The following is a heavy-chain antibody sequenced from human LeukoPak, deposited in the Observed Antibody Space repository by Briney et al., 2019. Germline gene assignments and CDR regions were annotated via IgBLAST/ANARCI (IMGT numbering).Heavy chain of an antibody. CDR2: ISPYNGNT. V-gene: IGHV1-18*01. Sequence: ASVNVSCKPSGYTFTSYGISWVRQAPGQGVAWMGWISPYNGNTNYAQKLQGRVTMTTDTSTSTAYMELRSLRSDDTGVYYCARDVGLYYYGSGSYSPNNWFDPWGQGTLVTVSS. D-gene: IGHD3-10*01. J-gene: IGHJ5*02. CDR1: GYTFTSYG. CDR3: ARDVGLYYYGSGSYSPNNWFDP.